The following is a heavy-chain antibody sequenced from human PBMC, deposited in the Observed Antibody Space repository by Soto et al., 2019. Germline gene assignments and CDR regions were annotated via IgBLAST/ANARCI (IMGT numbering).Heavy chain of an antibody. CDR1: GFTCSSYW. CDR3: ARDPEVAARDSRSWFDP. CDR2: IKQDGSEK. V-gene: IGHV3-7*03. J-gene: IGHJ5*02. D-gene: IGHD6-19*01. Sequence: RGSLRLSCAGSGFTCSSYWMSWVRQAPGKGLEWVANIKQDGSEKYNVYPVKGRFTISKDNAKNSLYLQMNSLRADDTAVYCCARDPEVAARDSRSWFDPWGKGPLVTVSS.